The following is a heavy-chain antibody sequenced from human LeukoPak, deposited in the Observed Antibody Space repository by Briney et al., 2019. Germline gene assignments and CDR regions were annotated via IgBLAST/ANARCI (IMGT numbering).Heavy chain of an antibody. CDR2: ISSSSSYI. D-gene: IGHD5-12*01. V-gene: IGHV3-21*01. CDR1: GFTFSSYS. J-gene: IGHJ4*02. Sequence: PGGSLRLSCAASGFTFSSYSMNWVRQAPGKGLEWVSSISSSSSYIYYAYSVKGRFTISRDNAKNSLYLQMNSLRAEDTAVYYCASGDIVAFYWGQGTLVTVSS. CDR3: ASGDIVAFY.